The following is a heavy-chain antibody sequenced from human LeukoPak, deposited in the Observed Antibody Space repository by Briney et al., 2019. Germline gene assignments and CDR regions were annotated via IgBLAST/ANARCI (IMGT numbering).Heavy chain of an antibody. Sequence: GGSLRLSCAASGFTFSRYGMHWVRQAPGKGLEWVADIWYDGSNKYYADSVKGRFTISRDNSKNTLYLQMNSLRAEDTAVYYCARDHDSSGYYYQYYFDYWGQGTLVTVSS. D-gene: IGHD3-22*01. V-gene: IGHV3-33*01. CDR3: ARDHDSSGYYYQYYFDY. CDR2: IWYDGSNK. CDR1: GFTFSRYG. J-gene: IGHJ4*02.